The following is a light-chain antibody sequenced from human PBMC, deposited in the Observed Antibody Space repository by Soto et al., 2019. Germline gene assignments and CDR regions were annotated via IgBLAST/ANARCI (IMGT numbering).Light chain of an antibody. J-gene: IGKJ4*01. CDR3: QQYGSSRLT. V-gene: IGKV3-20*01. Sequence: EIMLTQSPGTLSLSPGDRATLSCRASQSVAGSSLAWYQQKPAQAPRLLIYAASNRATGIPARFSGSGSGTDFSLIIIALEPEDFAVYFCQQYGSSRLTFGVGTKVHIK. CDR2: AAS. CDR1: QSVAGSS.